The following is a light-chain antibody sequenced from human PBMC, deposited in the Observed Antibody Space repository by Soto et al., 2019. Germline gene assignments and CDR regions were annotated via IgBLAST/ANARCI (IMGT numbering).Light chain of an antibody. CDR3: QQYGSPVH. V-gene: IGKV3-20*01. CDR1: QSVSSSY. CDR2: GAS. Sequence: EIVLTQSPGTLSLSPGERATLSCRASQSVSSSYLAWYQQKPGQAPRLLIYGASSRATGIPDRFSGSGSGTDFTLTISRLEPEDFAVYYCQQYGSPVHFGQGTKLEIK. J-gene: IGKJ2*01.